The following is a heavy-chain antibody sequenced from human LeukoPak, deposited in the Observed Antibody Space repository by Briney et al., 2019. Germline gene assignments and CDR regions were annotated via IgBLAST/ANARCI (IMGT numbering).Heavy chain of an antibody. Sequence: SQTLSLTCTVSGASFNSDDQYWNWIRQSPGKGLEWIGSIHPSGVLYNNPSLESRVTMSRDTSKNQFSLNLNSVTAADTAVYFCSRGLDSRKLGYWGQGTLVTVSS. D-gene: IGHD3-22*01. J-gene: IGHJ4*02. V-gene: IGHV4-31*03. CDR2: IHPSGVL. CDR1: GASFNSDDQY. CDR3: SRGLDSRKLGY.